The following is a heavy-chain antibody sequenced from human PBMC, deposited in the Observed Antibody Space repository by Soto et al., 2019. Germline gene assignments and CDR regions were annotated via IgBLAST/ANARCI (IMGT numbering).Heavy chain of an antibody. J-gene: IGHJ4*02. V-gene: IGHV4-39*01. CDR2: IYYNGHT. CDR1: GGSLSSSSYY. CDR3: VRHDGTYYLLAIKF. Sequence: LHLQESGPGLVKPSETLSLTCIVSGGSLSSSSYYWAWIRQPPGKGLERIGTIYYNGHTYYNPFLKSRVTVALAASMNEISLKVSSVTAIDTAVYYCVRHDGTYYLLAIKFWGQGTLATVSS. D-gene: IGHD2-21*01.